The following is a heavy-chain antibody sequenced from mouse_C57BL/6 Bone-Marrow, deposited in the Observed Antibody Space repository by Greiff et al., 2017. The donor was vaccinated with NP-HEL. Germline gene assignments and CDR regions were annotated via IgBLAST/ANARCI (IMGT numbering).Heavy chain of an antibody. Sequence: EVMLVESGGGLVKPGGSLKLSCAASGFTFSDYGMHWVRQAPEKGLEWVAYISSGSSTIYYADTVKGRFTISRDNAKNTLFLQMTSLRSEDTAMYYCARGNLTNWDFDYWGQGTTLTVSS. CDR2: ISSGSSTI. CDR3: ARGNLTNWDFDY. J-gene: IGHJ2*01. CDR1: GFTFSDYG. D-gene: IGHD4-1*01. V-gene: IGHV5-17*01.